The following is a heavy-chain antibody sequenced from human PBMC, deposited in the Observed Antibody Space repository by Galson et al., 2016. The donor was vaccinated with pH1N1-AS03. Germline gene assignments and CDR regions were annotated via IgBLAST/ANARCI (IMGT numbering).Heavy chain of an antibody. CDR2: ISGSGIST. D-gene: IGHD3-3*01. CDR3: AKDQSHIIPLSGALS. V-gene: IGHV3-23*01. Sequence: SLRLSCATSGFTFSSYAMFWVRQAPGKGLEWGSSISGSGISTYYADSGKGRFTISRDNSRNTVYLQMNSLRVEDTATYYCAKDQSHIIPLSGALSWGQGTLVTVSS. J-gene: IGHJ5*02. CDR1: GFTFSSYA.